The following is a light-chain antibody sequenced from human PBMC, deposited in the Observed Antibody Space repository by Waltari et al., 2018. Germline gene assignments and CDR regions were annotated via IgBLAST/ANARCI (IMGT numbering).Light chain of an antibody. CDR2: GDS. V-gene: IGLV1-40*01. CDR1: NSNIGAIYY. CDR3: QSYDSSLSAVV. Sequence: QSLLTQPPSVSGAPGQRVTISCTGSNSNIGAIYYVHWYQQLPGTAPKLLIYGDSNRPSWVPDRFSGSKSGTSASLAITGLQPEDEADYYCQSYDSSLSAVVFGGGTKLTVL. J-gene: IGLJ2*01.